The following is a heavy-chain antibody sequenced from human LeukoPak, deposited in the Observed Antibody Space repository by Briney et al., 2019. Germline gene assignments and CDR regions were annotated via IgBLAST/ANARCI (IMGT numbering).Heavy chain of an antibody. CDR2: IWYDGSNT. CDR3: ARDSSSAGTSLYFDY. D-gene: IGHD6-13*01. J-gene: IGHJ4*02. V-gene: IGHV3-33*01. Sequence: PGGSLRLSCAASGFTFSSYGMHWVRQAPGKGLEWVAVIWYDGSNTYYADSVKGRFTISRDNSKNTLYLQMNSLRADDTAVYYCARDSSSAGTSLYFDYWGQGTLVTVSS. CDR1: GFTFSSYG.